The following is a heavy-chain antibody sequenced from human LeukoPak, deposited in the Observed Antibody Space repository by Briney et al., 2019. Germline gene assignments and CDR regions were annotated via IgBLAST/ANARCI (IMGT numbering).Heavy chain of an antibody. D-gene: IGHD3-22*01. CDR2: IHYSGST. CDR1: GGSISGHY. V-gene: IGHV4-59*11. Sequence: PSETLSLTCTVSGGSISGHYWSWIRRPPGKGLDWIGYIHYSGSTNYNPSLKSRVTISVDTSKNQFSLKLGSVAAADTAVYYCARHYYDSTGYFYFDYWGQGTLVTVSS. CDR3: ARHYYDSTGYFYFDY. J-gene: IGHJ4*02.